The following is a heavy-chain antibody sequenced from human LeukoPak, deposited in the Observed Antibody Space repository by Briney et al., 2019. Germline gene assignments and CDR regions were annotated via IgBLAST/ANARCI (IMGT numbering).Heavy chain of an antibody. V-gene: IGHV3-21*01. CDR3: ARDMPGRDCTGGSCYGYGLDV. Sequence: SGGSLRLSCAASGFTFRSYCMNWARQAPGKGLVWVCRITSDGCFIYHAESVKGRFTISRDNAKNSLYLQMNSLRADDTAVYYCARDMPGRDCTGGSCYGYGLDVWGQGTTVTVSS. J-gene: IGHJ6*02. D-gene: IGHD2-15*01. CDR1: GFTFRSYC. CDR2: ITSDGCFI.